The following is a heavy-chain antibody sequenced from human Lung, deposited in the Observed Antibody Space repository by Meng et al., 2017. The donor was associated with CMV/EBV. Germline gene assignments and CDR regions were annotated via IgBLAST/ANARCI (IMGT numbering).Heavy chain of an antibody. J-gene: IGHJ3*02. V-gene: IGHV3-48*03. CDR3: ARGMLPNFDAFDS. D-gene: IGHD2-8*01. Sequence: GGSLRLXCAASGFTFSSYEMNWVRQAPGKGLEWVSYISSSGSTIYYADSVKGRFTISRDNAKNSLYLQMNSLRAEDTAVYYCARGMLPNFDAFDSWGQGTMVTVSS. CDR1: GFTFSSYE. CDR2: ISSSGSTI.